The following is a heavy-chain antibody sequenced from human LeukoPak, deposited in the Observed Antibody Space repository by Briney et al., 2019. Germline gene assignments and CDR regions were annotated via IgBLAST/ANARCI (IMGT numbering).Heavy chain of an antibody. V-gene: IGHV4-61*01. CDR1: GGSVNSGSYY. Sequence: SETLSLTCTVSGGSVNSGSYYWSWIRQPPGTGLEWIGYIYYDGSTNYNPSLKSRVIISLDTSKNQFSLKLSSVTAADTAVYYCASSLFRYGDYRWGQGTLVTVSS. D-gene: IGHD4-17*01. CDR3: ASSLFRYGDYR. J-gene: IGHJ5*02. CDR2: IYYDGST.